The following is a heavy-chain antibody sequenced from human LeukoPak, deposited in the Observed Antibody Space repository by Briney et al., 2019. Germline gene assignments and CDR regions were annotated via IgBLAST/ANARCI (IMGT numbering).Heavy chain of an antibody. V-gene: IGHV3-23*01. CDR3: AKSPATWIQLWLGGFVY. CDR1: GFTFSSYA. CDR2: TSGSGGST. D-gene: IGHD5-18*01. Sequence: GGSLRLSCAASGFTFSSYAMSWVRQAPGKGLGWVSATSGSGGSTYYADSVKGRFTISRDNSKNTLYLQMNSLRAEDTAVYYCAKSPATWIQLWLGGFVYWGQGTLVTVSS. J-gene: IGHJ4*02.